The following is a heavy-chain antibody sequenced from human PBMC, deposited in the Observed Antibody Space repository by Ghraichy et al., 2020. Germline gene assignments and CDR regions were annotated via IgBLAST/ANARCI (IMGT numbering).Heavy chain of an antibody. V-gene: IGHV3-48*02. Sequence: GESLNISCVGSGFTLSNYNMNWVRQSPGKGLEWVSYITSSSRSIFYADSVKGRFTISRDNAKNSLSLQMNSLRDEDTAVYYCARASRVVRFYYYDGMDVWGQGATVTVSS. D-gene: IGHD4-23*01. CDR1: GFTLSNYN. J-gene: IGHJ6*02. CDR3: ARASRVVRFYYYDGMDV. CDR2: ITSSSRSI.